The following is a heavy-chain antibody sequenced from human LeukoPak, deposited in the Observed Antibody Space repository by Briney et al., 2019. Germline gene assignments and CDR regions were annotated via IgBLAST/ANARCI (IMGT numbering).Heavy chain of an antibody. Sequence: PGGSLRLSCAASGFTFSSYGMHWVRQAPGKGLEWVAFIRYDGSNKYYADSVKGRFTISRDNSKNTLYLQMNSLRVEDTAVYYCAKVTGYYYFDYWGQGTLVTVSS. CDR2: IRYDGSNK. CDR3: AKVTGYYYFDY. V-gene: IGHV3-30*02. J-gene: IGHJ4*02. D-gene: IGHD1-1*01. CDR1: GFTFSSYG.